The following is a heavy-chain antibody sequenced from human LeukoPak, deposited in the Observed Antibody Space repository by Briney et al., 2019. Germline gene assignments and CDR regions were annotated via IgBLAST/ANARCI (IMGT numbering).Heavy chain of an antibody. J-gene: IGHJ4*02. CDR1: GYRFTTYW. V-gene: IGHV5-51*01. Sequence: GESLKISCKASGYRFTTYWIGWVRQLPGKGLEWMGIIYPGDSDTRYSPSFEGQVTISADKSITTAYLQWSSLKASDTAMYYCARQITDQSSGYDSIDYWGQGTLVTVSS. CDR2: IYPGDSDT. D-gene: IGHD5-12*01. CDR3: ARQITDQSSGYDSIDY.